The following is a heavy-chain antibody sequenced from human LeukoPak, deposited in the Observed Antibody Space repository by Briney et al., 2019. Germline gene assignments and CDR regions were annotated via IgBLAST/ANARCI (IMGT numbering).Heavy chain of an antibody. CDR2: SYYSGST. V-gene: IGHV4-39*01. D-gene: IGHD6-19*01. Sequence: PSETLSLTCTVSGGSISSSSYYWGWIRQPPGKGLEWIGSSYYSGSTYYNPSLKSRVTISVDTSKNQFSLKLSSVTAADTAVYYCARVTGYSSGWYVGYWGQGTLVTVSS. J-gene: IGHJ4*02. CDR1: GGSISSSSYY. CDR3: ARVTGYSSGWYVGY.